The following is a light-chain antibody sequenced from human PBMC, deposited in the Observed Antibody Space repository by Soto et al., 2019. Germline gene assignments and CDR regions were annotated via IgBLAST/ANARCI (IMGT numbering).Light chain of an antibody. CDR2: VAS. CDR1: QSVSSSY. CDR3: QQYGSSPVFT. J-gene: IGKJ2*01. Sequence: EIVLTQSPGTLSLSPGEIATLSCRASQSVSSSYLAWYQQTPGQAPRLLIYVASSRATRIPDRFSGSGSGTDFTLTISTLEPEDFAVYYCQQYGSSPVFTFGQGTQLESK. V-gene: IGKV3-20*01.